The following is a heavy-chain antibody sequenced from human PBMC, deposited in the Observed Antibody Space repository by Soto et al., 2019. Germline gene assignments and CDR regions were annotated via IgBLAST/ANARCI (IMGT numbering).Heavy chain of an antibody. CDR2: IFSNDEK. D-gene: IGHD6-6*01. Sequence: QVTLKESGPVLVKPTETLTLTCTVSGFSHSNTRLGVSWIRQPPGKALEWLAHIFSNDEKSYSTSLKSRLTISKDTSKSQVVLTMTNTDPVDTATYYCARTMNDYSSSPFDYWGQGTLVTVSS. J-gene: IGHJ4*02. CDR3: ARTMNDYSSSPFDY. CDR1: GFSHSNTRLG. V-gene: IGHV2-26*01.